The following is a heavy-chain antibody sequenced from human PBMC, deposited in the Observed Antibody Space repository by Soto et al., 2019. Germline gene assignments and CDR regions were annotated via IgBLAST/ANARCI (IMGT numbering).Heavy chain of an antibody. CDR1: GYSFTSYW. CDR2: IDPSDSYT. Sequence: PGESLKISCNGSGYSFTSYWISWVRQMPGKGLEWMGRIDPSDSYTNYSPSFQGHVTISADKSISTAYLQWSSLKASDTAMYYCAREGNRYYYDSSGIPGDAFDIWGQGTMVTVSS. J-gene: IGHJ3*02. D-gene: IGHD3-22*01. CDR3: AREGNRYYYDSSGIPGDAFDI. V-gene: IGHV5-10-1*01.